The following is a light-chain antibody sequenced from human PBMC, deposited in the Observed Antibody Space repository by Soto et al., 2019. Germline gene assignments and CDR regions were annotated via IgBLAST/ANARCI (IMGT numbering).Light chain of an antibody. CDR1: SSDIGAGHD. J-gene: IGLJ3*02. CDR3: QSYDDSLRGWV. Sequence: QSVLTQPPSVSGAPGQRVTISCAGSSSDIGAGHDVHWYQQLPGTAPKLLIYRNTNRPSGVPDRFSGSKSGASASLAITGLQAEDEADYYCQSYDDSLRGWVFGGGTQLTVL. V-gene: IGLV1-40*01. CDR2: RNT.